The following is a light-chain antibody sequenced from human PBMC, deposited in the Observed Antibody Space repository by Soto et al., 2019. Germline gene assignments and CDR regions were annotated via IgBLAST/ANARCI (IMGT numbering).Light chain of an antibody. CDR3: NSYTNTAARV. CDR2: EVT. Sequence: QSVLTQPPSASGSPGQSVTISCTGTSEDVGAHNFVSWYQQHPGKAPKVLIYEVTIRPSGVSYRFSASKSGNTAYLTISGLQPEDEADYYCNSYTNTAARVFGTGTKVTVL. J-gene: IGLJ1*01. CDR1: SEDVGAHNF. V-gene: IGLV2-14*01.